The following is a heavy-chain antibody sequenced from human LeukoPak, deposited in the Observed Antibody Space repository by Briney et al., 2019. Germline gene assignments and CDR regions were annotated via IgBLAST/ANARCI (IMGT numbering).Heavy chain of an antibody. V-gene: IGHV1-24*01. CDR3: ARRGWAYYYDSSAFGAFDI. Sequence: ASVKVSCKVSGYTLTELSMHWVRQAPGKGLEWMGGFDPEDGETIYAQKFRGRVTMTEDTSTDTAYMELSSLRSEDTAVYYCARRGWAYYYDSSAFGAFDIWGQGTMVTVSS. CDR1: GYTLTELS. CDR2: FDPEDGET. D-gene: IGHD3-22*01. J-gene: IGHJ3*02.